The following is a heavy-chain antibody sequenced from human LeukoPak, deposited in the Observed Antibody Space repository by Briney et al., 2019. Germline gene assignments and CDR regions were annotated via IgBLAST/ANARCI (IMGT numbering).Heavy chain of an antibody. D-gene: IGHD3-10*01. Sequence: PGGSLRLSCVASGFTFGSYWMHWVRQAPGKGPAWVSRISGDGVTYYADSVKGRFTISRDNAKNTLYLQMNSLRAEDTAVYYCARDLVSGSGSYGHWGQGTLVTVSS. CDR2: ISGDGVT. CDR1: GFTFGSYW. J-gene: IGHJ4*02. V-gene: IGHV3-74*01. CDR3: ARDLVSGSGSYGH.